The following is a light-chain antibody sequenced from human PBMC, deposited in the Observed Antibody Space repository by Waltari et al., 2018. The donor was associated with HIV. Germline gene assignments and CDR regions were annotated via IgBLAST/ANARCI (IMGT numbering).Light chain of an antibody. CDR1: SGSVSTSYY. CDR3: VLYMGSGIWV. Sequence: QTVVTQEPSFSVSPGGTVTLTCGLSSGSVSTSYYPSWYQQTPGQAPPTLSYSTNTRSSGVPDRFSGSILGNKAALTITGAQADDESDYYCVLYMGSGIWVFGGGTKLTVL. CDR2: STN. J-gene: IGLJ3*02. V-gene: IGLV8-61*01.